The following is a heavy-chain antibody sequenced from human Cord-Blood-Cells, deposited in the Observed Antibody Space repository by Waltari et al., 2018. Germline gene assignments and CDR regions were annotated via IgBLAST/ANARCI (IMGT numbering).Heavy chain of an antibody. J-gene: IGHJ5*02. CDR3: ARVVRTDSSSNWFDP. CDR2: INHSGSN. CDR1: GGSFSGYY. Sequence: QVQLQQCGAGLLKPSETLSLTCAVYGGSFSGYYWIWIRQPPGKGLEWIGEINHSGSNNYNPSLKSRVTISVDTSKNQFSLKLSSVTAADTAVYYCARVVRTDSSSNWFDPWGQGTLVTVSS. D-gene: IGHD6-13*01. V-gene: IGHV4-34*01.